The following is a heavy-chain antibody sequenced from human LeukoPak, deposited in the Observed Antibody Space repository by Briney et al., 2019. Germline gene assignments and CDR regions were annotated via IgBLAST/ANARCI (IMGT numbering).Heavy chain of an antibody. CDR3: GRRGYSYGLGAFDI. J-gene: IGHJ3*02. D-gene: IGHD5-18*01. CDR1: GGSFSGYY. V-gene: IGHV4-34*01. CDR2: INHSGST. Sequence: SETLSLTCAVYGGSFSGYYWSWIRQPPGKGLEWIGEINHSGSTNYNPSLKSRVTISVDTSKNQFSLKLSSGTAADTAVYYCGRRGYSYGLGAFDIWGQGTMVTVSS.